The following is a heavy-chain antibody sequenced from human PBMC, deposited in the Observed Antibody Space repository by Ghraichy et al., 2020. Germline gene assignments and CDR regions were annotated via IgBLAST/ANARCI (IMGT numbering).Heavy chain of an antibody. V-gene: IGHV1-24*01. CDR2: FDPEDGET. D-gene: IGHD6-6*01. Sequence: ASVKVSCKVSGYTLTELSMHWVRQAPGKGLEWMGGFDPEDGETIYAQKFQGRVTMTEDTSTDTAYMELSSLRSEDTAVYYCATVGVIAARPHYYYGMDVWGQGTTVTVSS. CDR1: GYTLTELS. J-gene: IGHJ6*02. CDR3: ATVGVIAARPHYYYGMDV.